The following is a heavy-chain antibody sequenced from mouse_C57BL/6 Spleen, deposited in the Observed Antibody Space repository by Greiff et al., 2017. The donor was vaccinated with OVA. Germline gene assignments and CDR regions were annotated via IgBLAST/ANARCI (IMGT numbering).Heavy chain of an antibody. J-gene: IGHJ1*03. D-gene: IGHD1-1*01. Sequence: EVHLVESGGDLVKPGGSLKLSCAASGFTFSSYGMSWVRQTPDKRLEWVATISSGGSYTYYPDSVKGRFTISRDNAKNTLYLQMSSLKSEDTAMYYCARGGITTVGYFDVWGTGTTVTVSS. V-gene: IGHV5-6*01. CDR3: ARGGITTVGYFDV. CDR2: ISSGGSYT. CDR1: GFTFSSYG.